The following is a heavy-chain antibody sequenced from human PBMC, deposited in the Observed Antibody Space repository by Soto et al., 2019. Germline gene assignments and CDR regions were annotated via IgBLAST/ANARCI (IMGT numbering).Heavy chain of an antibody. J-gene: IGHJ4*02. CDR2: INHSGST. D-gene: IGHD1-26*01. CDR1: GGSFSGYY. CDR3: AGQRSGGRL. Sequence: QVQLQQWGAGLLKPSETLSLTCAVYGGSFSGYYWSWIRQPPGKGLEWIGEINHSGSTNYNPSLKSRVTISVDTSKNQLSLKLSSVTAADTAVHYCAGQRSGGRLWGQGTLVTVSS. V-gene: IGHV4-34*01.